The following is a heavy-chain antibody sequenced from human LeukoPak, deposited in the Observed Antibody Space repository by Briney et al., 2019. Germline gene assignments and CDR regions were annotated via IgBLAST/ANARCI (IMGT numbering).Heavy chain of an antibody. D-gene: IGHD4-17*01. CDR3: ARASSRGDYEIDY. V-gene: IGHV4-31*03. Sequence: KPSETLSLTCTVSGGSISSGGYYWSWIRQHPGKGLEWIGYIYYSGSTYYNPSLKSRVTISVDTSKNQFSLKLSSVTAADTAVYYCARASSRGDYEIDYWGQGTLVTVSS. CDR2: IYYSGST. CDR1: GGSISSGGYY. J-gene: IGHJ4*02.